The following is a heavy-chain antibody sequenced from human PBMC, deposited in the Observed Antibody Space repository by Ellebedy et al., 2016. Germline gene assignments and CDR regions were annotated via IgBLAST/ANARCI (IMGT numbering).Heavy chain of an antibody. V-gene: IGHV3-53*01. J-gene: IGHJ3*01. CDR3: VTRHNGAFDV. D-gene: IGHD2-8*01. CDR2: LYGGGAS. Sequence: GESLKISXVVSGFSVSANDMSWVRQAPGKGLELVSLLYGGGASYYADSVEGRFTISRDNSEKTLYLQMGGLGAEDTAVYYCVTRHNGAFDVWGHGTRVTVSS. CDR1: GFSVSAND.